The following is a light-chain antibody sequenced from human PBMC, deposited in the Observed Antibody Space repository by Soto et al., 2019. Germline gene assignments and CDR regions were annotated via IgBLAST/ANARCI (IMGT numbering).Light chain of an antibody. CDR1: QSISSW. Sequence: DIQMTQSPSTVSASVGDSVTITCRASQSISSWLAWYQQKPGKAPKLLIYDASSLESGVPSRFSGSGSGTEFTLTISSLQPDDFATYYCQQYNSYWTFGQGTKVDI. V-gene: IGKV1-5*01. CDR2: DAS. CDR3: QQYNSYWT. J-gene: IGKJ1*01.